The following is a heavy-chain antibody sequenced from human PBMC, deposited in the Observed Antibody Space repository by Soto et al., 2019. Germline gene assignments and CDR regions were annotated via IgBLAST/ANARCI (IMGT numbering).Heavy chain of an antibody. CDR2: ISYDGSNK. CDR3: VKDGSSGWPYFYAMDV. CDR1: GFTFSSYG. D-gene: IGHD6-19*01. V-gene: IGHV3-30*18. Sequence: PGGSLRLSCAASGFTFSSYGMHWVRQAPGKGLEWVAVISYDGSNKYYADSVKGRFTISRDNSKNTLYLQMSSLRAEDTAVYYCVKDGSSGWPYFYAMDVWGQGTTVTVSS. J-gene: IGHJ6*02.